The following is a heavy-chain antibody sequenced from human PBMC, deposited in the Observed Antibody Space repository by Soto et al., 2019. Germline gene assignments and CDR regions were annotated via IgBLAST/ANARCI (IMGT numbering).Heavy chain of an antibody. CDR3: ATRPLLPGDP. D-gene: IGHD3-22*01. Sequence: GGSLRLWYAAAGVTFSDNDMNWVRQAPGKGLEWVSLIYSGGSTCYADSVKGRFTISRDNSKNTLYLQMSSLRAEDTAVYYCATRPLLPGDPWGQGTMVTVS. V-gene: IGHV3-53*01. CDR1: GVTFSDND. CDR2: IYSGGST. J-gene: IGHJ3*01.